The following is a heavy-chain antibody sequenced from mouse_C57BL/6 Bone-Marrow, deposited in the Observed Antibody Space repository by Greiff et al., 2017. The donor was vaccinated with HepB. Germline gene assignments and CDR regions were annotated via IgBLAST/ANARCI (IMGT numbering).Heavy chain of an antibody. CDR3: APTAQATFAY. J-gene: IGHJ3*01. V-gene: IGHV5-4*01. Sequence: EVQWVESGGGLVKPGGSLKLSCAASGFTFSSYAMSWVRQTPEKRLEWVATISDGGSYTYYPDNVKGRFTISRDNAKNNLYLQMSHLKSEDTAMYYCAPTAQATFAYWGQGTLVTVSA. CDR1: GFTFSSYA. D-gene: IGHD3-2*02. CDR2: ISDGGSYT.